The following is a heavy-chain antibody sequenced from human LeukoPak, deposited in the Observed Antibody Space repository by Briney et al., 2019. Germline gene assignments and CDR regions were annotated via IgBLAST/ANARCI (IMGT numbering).Heavy chain of an antibody. CDR1: GFTFSNHW. D-gene: IGHD2/OR15-2a*01. CDR2: IRPDGSDK. CDR3: ARLKGTTSVFDY. Sequence: GGSLRLSCLASGFTFSNHWMTWVRQAPGKGLEWVANIRPDGSDKFYADSVKGRFTMSRDNARNSLHLQMDNLRADDTAVYYCARLKGTTSVFDYWGQGTLVTVSS. V-gene: IGHV3-7*03. J-gene: IGHJ4*02.